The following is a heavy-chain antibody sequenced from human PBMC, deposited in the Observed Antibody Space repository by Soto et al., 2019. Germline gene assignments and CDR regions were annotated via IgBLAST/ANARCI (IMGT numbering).Heavy chain of an antibody. CDR3: ARARCSSGQCYYFDY. CDR1: GFTFSSYN. D-gene: IGHD2-15*01. V-gene: IGHV3-64*02. J-gene: IGHJ4*02. Sequence: EVQLVESGEGLVQPGGSLRLSCAASGFTFSSYNIHWIRQAPGKGLEFVSAISRSGDRTYYADSVKGRFTXTRDNSKXXXXXXXXXLXAEDMAVYYCARARCSSGQCYYFDYWGRGALVSVSS. CDR2: ISRSGDRT.